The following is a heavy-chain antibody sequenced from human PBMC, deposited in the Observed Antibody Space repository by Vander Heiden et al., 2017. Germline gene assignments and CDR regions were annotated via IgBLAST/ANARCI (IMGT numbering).Heavy chain of an antibody. V-gene: IGHV3-33*01. J-gene: IGHJ6*02. CDR2: IWYDGSNK. D-gene: IGHD1-1*01. CDR1: GFTFSSYG. Sequence: QVQLVESGGGVVQPGRSLRLSCAASGFTFSSYGMHWVRQAPGKGLEWVAVIWYDGSNKYYVDSVKGRFTISRDNSKNTLYLQMNSLRAEDTAVYYCARSLGWWTGRLDYYGMDVWGQGTTVTVSS. CDR3: ARSLGWWTGRLDYYGMDV.